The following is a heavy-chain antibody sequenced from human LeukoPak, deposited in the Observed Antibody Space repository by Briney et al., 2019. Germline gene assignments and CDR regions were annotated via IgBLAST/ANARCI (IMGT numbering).Heavy chain of an antibody. CDR2: IYYSGST. CDR3: AYNRNFALDN. CDR1: GGSISSYY. V-gene: IGHV4-59*01. D-gene: IGHD1-14*01. Sequence: SSETLSLTCTVSGGSISSYYWSWIRQPPGKGLEWIGYIYYSGSTNYNPSLKSRVTISVDTSKNQFSLKLSSVTAADTAVYYCAYNRNFALDNWGQGALVTVSS. J-gene: IGHJ4*02.